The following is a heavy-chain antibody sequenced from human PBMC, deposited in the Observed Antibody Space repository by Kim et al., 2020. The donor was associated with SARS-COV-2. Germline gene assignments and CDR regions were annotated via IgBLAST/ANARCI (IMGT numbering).Heavy chain of an antibody. CDR3: ARRGARDSALELVVPAQVWFDP. D-gene: IGHD2-2*01. J-gene: IGHJ5*02. CDR1: GGSFSGYY. Sequence: SETLSLTCAVYGGSFSGYYWSWIRQPPGKGLEWIGEINHSGSTNYNPSLKSRVTISVDTSKNQFSLKLSSVTAADTAVYYCARRGARDSALELVVPAQVWFDPWGQGTLVTVSS. CDR2: INHSGST. V-gene: IGHV4-34*01.